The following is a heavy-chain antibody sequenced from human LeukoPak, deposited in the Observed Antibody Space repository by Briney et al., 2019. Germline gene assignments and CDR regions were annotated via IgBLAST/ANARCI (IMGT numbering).Heavy chain of an antibody. D-gene: IGHD5-12*01. CDR2: IDYSGST. V-gene: IGHV4-59*12. Sequence: SETLSLTCTVSGGSISSYYWSWIRQPPGKGLEWIGYIDYSGSTNYNPSLESRVTISVDTSKNQFSLKLSSVTAADTAVYYCARGGGYDYLFDYWGQGTLVTVSS. J-gene: IGHJ4*02. CDR1: GGSISSYY. CDR3: ARGGGYDYLFDY.